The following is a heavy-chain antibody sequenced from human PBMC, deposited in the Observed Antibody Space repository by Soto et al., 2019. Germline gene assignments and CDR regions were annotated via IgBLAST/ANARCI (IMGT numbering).Heavy chain of an antibody. CDR2: IYHSGST. J-gene: IGHJ4*02. D-gene: IGHD2-15*01. Sequence: PSATLSLTCAVSGGSISSGGYSWSWIRQPPGKGLEWIGYIYHSGSTYYNPSLKSRVTISEDRSKNQFSLKLSSVTAADTAVYFCARDPIVWGQGTLVTVSS. V-gene: IGHV4-30-2*01. CDR1: GGSISSGGYS. CDR3: ARDPIV.